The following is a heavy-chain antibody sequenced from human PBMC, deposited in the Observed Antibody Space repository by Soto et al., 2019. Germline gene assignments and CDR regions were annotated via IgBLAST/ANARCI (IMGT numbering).Heavy chain of an antibody. V-gene: IGHV1-69*02. CDR1: GGTFSSYT. CDR2: IIPILGIA. J-gene: IGHJ5*02. CDR3: ARSRLPVVAADKWFDP. Sequence: SVKVSCKASGGTFSSYTISWVRQAPGQGLEWMGRIIPILGIANYAQKFQGRVTITADKSTSTAYMELSSLRSEDTAVYYCARSRLPVVAADKWFDPWGQGTLVTVSS. D-gene: IGHD2-15*01.